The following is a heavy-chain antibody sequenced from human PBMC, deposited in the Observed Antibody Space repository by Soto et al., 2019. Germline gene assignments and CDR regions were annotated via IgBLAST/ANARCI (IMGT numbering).Heavy chain of an antibody. Sequence: ASGNVACKAAVYTFMTSASERLRYPLVHETTEQGLEWMGWINPNNGDTNYAQNLQGRVTMSTDTSTSTAYMELRSLRSDDTAVYYCSIAVLDDRSGAVFDPWGKGTLVTVDS. CDR3: SIAVLDDRSGAVFDP. V-gene: IGHV1-18*01. CDR1: VYTFMTSA. CDR2: INPNNGDT. D-gene: IGHD3-22*01. J-gene: IGHJ5*02.